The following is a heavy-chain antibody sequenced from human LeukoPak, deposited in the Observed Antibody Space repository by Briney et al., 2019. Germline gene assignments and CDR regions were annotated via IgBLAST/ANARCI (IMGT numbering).Heavy chain of an antibody. Sequence: SETLSLTCSVSGGSINSRPYYWGWIRQPPGKGPEWIGYIDHTGTTNYNPSLNSRVTISRDTSKNLFSLQLSSVTAADTAVYFCARGRVSSSTWHSTYYYYFYMDVWGKGTTVTVSS. J-gene: IGHJ6*03. V-gene: IGHV4-61*03. D-gene: IGHD4-11*01. CDR2: IDHTGTT. CDR1: GGSINSRPYY. CDR3: ARGRVSSSTWHSTYYYYFYMDV.